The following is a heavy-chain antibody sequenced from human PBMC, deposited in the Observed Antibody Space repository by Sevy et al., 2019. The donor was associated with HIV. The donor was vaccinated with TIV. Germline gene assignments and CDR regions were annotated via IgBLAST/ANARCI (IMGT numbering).Heavy chain of an antibody. CDR2: ISGSGGSGDKT. J-gene: IGHJ4*02. D-gene: IGHD3-3*01. CDR3: AKSPYFDFWSGHYTRGANFDY. V-gene: IGHV3-23*01. CDR1: GFTFSSYA. Sequence: GGSLRLSCAASGFTFSSYAMNWVRQAPGKGLEWVSGISGSGGSGDKTNYADSVKGRFTISRDKSKNTLYLQMNSLRAGDTAVYYCAKSPYFDFWSGHYTRGANFDYWGQGTLVTVSS.